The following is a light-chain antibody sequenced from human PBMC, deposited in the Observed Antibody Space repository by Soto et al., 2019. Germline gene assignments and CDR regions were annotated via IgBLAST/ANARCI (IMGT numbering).Light chain of an antibody. CDR2: DGS. CDR1: SSDVGGYNY. CDR3: SSYTGSSTYV. V-gene: IGLV2-14*01. J-gene: IGLJ1*01. Sequence: QSALTQPASVSGSPGQSITISCTGTSSDVGGYNYVCWYQQHPGKAPKLMIYDGSNRPSAISNRFSGSKSGNTASLTISGLQAEDEADYYCSSYTGSSTYVFGTGTKLTVL.